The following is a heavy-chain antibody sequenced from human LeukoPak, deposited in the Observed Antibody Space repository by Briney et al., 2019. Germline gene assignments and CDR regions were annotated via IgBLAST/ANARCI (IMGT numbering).Heavy chain of an antibody. J-gene: IGHJ5*02. Sequence: SETLSLTCTVSGGSVSSYYWSWIRQPPGKGLEWLGYVSYSGGTNYNASLKSRVTISLDTSKNQFSLKLNSVTAADTAVYYCARSAGDWFDPWGQGTLVTVSS. V-gene: IGHV4-59*02. D-gene: IGHD3-10*01. CDR1: GGSVSSYY. CDR3: ARSAGDWFDP. CDR2: VSYSGGT.